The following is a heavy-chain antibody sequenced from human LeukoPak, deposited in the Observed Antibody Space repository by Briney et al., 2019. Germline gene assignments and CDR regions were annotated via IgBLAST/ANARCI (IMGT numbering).Heavy chain of an antibody. Sequence: GGSLRLSCAASGFTFSSYSMNWVRQAPGKGLEWVSSISSSSSYIYYADSVKGRFTISRDNAKNSLYLQMNSLRAEDTAVYYRARDAYDSSGYSGAVDYWGQGTLVTVSS. V-gene: IGHV3-21*01. CDR3: ARDAYDSSGYSGAVDY. CDR1: GFTFSSYS. D-gene: IGHD3-22*01. CDR2: ISSSSSYI. J-gene: IGHJ4*02.